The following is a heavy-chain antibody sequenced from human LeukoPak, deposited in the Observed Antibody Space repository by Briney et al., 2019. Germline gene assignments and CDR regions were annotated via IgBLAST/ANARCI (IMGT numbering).Heavy chain of an antibody. CDR3: ARDTYYGSGSYYRYTFDS. CDR2: ISGSGGST. J-gene: IGHJ4*02. CDR1: GFTFSSYA. D-gene: IGHD3-10*01. V-gene: IGHV3-23*01. Sequence: GGSLRLSCAASGFTFSSYAMSWVRQAPGKGLEWVSAISGSGGSTYYADSVKGRFNISRDNSKNTLYLQMNSLRAEDTAVYYCARDTYYGSGSYYRYTFDSWGQGTMVTVSS.